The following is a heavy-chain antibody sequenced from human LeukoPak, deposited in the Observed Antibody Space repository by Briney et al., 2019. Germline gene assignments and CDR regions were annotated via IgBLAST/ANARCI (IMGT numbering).Heavy chain of an antibody. V-gene: IGHV3-74*01. J-gene: IGHJ5*02. CDR3: IRDFRSADL. Sequence: GGSLRLSCVASGFTFSNYWMHWVRQPPGKGLVWVSRIYVDGRTTNYADSVKGRFTISRDNAKNTVYLEMNSLSVEDTATYYCIRDFRSADLRGQGTLVTVTS. CDR2: IYVDGRTT. CDR1: GFTFSNYW.